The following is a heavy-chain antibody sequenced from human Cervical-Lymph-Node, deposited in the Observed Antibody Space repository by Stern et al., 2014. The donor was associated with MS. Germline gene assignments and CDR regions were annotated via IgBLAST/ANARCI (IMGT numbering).Heavy chain of an antibody. J-gene: IGHJ5*02. D-gene: IGHD6-13*01. V-gene: IGHV1-46*03. CDR3: ARDPLYSSSWDNWFDP. CDR1: GYTFTSYY. Sequence: VQLVESGAEVKKPGASVKVSCKASGYTFTSYYMHWVRQAPGQGLEWMGIINPSGGSTSYAQNFQGRVTMTRDTSTSTVYMELSSLRSEDTAVYYCARDPLYSSSWDNWFDPWGQGTLVTVSS. CDR2: INPSGGST.